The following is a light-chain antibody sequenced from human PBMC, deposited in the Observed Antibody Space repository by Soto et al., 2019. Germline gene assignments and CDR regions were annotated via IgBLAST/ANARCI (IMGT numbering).Light chain of an antibody. CDR3: LQHYNDHYT. CDR2: AAS. Sequence: DIQMTQSPSSLSASVGDRVTITCRASQGIRNALGWYQQKPGKAPKRLIYAASSLQSGVPSRFSGSGSGTEFTLTISSLQPEDFATYFCLQHYNDHYTFGPGTKVDVK. V-gene: IGKV1-17*01. J-gene: IGKJ3*01. CDR1: QGIRNA.